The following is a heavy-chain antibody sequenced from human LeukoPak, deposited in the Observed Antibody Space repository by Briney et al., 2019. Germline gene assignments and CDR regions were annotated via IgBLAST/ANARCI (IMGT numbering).Heavy chain of an antibody. CDR1: GGSISSSSYY. V-gene: IGHV4-39*01. Sequence: PSETLSLTCTVSGGSISSSSYYWRWIRQPPGKGLEWIASIYYSGSTYYNPSLKSRVTISVDTSKNQFSLKLSSVTAADTAVYYCASRNLGFWSGYSLDYWGQGTLVTVSS. J-gene: IGHJ4*02. CDR3: ASRNLGFWSGYSLDY. CDR2: IYYSGST. D-gene: IGHD3-3*01.